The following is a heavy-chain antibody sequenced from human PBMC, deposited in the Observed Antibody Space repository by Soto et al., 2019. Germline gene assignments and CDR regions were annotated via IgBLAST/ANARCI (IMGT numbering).Heavy chain of an antibody. Sequence: QVQLVQSGAEVKKPGASVQVSCKASGYSFTTYGFSWVRQAPGQGLEWLGWISACGTTTDYAQSLQGRVTLTTDTSTSTTYMELRSLRADDTAIYYCTRDPGIAAPGRGLGDYWGQGTLVTVSS. CDR2: ISACGTTT. D-gene: IGHD6-13*01. CDR3: TRDPGIAAPGRGLGDY. V-gene: IGHV1-18*01. CDR1: GYSFTTYG. J-gene: IGHJ4*02.